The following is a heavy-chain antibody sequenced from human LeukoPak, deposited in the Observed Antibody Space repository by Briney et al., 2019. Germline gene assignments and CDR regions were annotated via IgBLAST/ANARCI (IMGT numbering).Heavy chain of an antibody. CDR3: AKGMVRGIINNYFDY. Sequence: GGSLRLSCAASGFTFSSYAMSWVRQAPGKGLEGVSAISGSGASTSYADSVKGRFTISRDNSKNTLYLQMNSLRAEDTAVYFCAKGMVRGIINNYFDYWGQGTLVTVSS. J-gene: IGHJ4*02. CDR2: ISGSGAST. V-gene: IGHV3-23*01. D-gene: IGHD3-10*01. CDR1: GFTFSSYA.